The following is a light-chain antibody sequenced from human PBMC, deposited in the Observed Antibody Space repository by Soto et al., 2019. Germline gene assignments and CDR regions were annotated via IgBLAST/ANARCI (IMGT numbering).Light chain of an antibody. CDR3: QQYGSSPLT. CDR2: GAS. Sequence: EIVTTQSPPTLSVSPGERAILSCRASQSVSSSYLAWYQQKPGQAPRLLIYGASSRATGIPDRFSGSGSGTDFTLTISRLEPEDFTVYYCQQYGSSPLTFGQGTRLEIK. V-gene: IGKV3-20*01. CDR1: QSVSSSY. J-gene: IGKJ5*01.